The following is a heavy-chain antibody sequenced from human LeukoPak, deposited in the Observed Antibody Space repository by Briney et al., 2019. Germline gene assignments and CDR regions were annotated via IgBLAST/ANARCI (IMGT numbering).Heavy chain of an antibody. CDR1: GFTFSDYY. Sequence: GGSLRLSCVASGFTFSDYYMNWIRQAPGKGLEWVSYISKSGSITYYAGSVEGRFTISRDNAKNSLYLQMNSLRAEDTAVYYCARDSSRGYYGSGSYYDPTEFDYWGQGTLVTVSS. J-gene: IGHJ4*02. D-gene: IGHD3-10*01. CDR2: ISKSGSIT. CDR3: ARDSSRGYYGSGSYYDPTEFDY. V-gene: IGHV3-11*04.